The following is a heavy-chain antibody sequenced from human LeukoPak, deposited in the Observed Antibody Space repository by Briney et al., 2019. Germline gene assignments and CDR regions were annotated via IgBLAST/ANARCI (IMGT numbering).Heavy chain of an antibody. Sequence: GGSLILSCAASGFTFSSYGMSWVRQAPGKGLEWVSAIRGSAGSTYYADSVKGRFTISRDNAKNTLYLQMNSLRAEDTAVYYCAKDKYYGSGSYYAWGQGTLVTVSS. CDR2: IRGSAGST. CDR3: AKDKYYGSGSYYA. V-gene: IGHV3-23*01. CDR1: GFTFSSYG. D-gene: IGHD3-10*01. J-gene: IGHJ5*02.